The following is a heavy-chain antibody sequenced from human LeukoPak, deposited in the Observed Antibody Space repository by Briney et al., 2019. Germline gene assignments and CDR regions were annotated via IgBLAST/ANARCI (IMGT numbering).Heavy chain of an antibody. CDR3: ARDLKRKGEGNWFDP. D-gene: IGHD3-16*01. V-gene: IGHV4-30-4*01. Sequence: SETLSLTCTVSGGSISSYYWSWIRQPPGKGLEWIGYIYYSGSTYYNPSLKSRVTISVDTSKNQFSLKLSSVTAADTAVYYCARDLKRKGEGNWFDPWGQGTLVTVSS. CDR2: IYYSGST. J-gene: IGHJ5*02. CDR1: GGSISSYY.